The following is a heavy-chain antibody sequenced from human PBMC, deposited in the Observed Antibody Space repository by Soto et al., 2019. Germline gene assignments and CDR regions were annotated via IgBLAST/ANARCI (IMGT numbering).Heavy chain of an antibody. J-gene: IGHJ4*02. Sequence: PGGSMKISCAASGLTFSSYAMSWGRQAPGKGLEWVSAISVSGGSTFYADSVKGRFTISRDNSKNTLFLQMNSLRVEDTAVYYCAGRIAVAVTLAYWGQGTLVHVSS. CDR3: AGRIAVAVTLAY. CDR2: ISVSGGST. V-gene: IGHV3-23*01. CDR1: GLTFSSYA. D-gene: IGHD6-19*01.